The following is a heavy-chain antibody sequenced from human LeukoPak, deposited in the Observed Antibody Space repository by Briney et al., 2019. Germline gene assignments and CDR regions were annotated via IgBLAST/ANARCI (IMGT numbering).Heavy chain of an antibody. D-gene: IGHD5-18*01. V-gene: IGHV3-48*03. CDR2: ISSSGSTI. Sequence: GSVRLYCAASGFTFSSYEMNWVRQAPGKGLEWVSYISSSGSTIYYADSVKGRFTISRDNAKNSLYLQMNSLRAEDTAVYYCARVSDTAMDPAIGDYWGQGSLVSASS. CDR3: ARVSDTAMDPAIGDY. CDR1: GFTFSSYE. J-gene: IGHJ4*02.